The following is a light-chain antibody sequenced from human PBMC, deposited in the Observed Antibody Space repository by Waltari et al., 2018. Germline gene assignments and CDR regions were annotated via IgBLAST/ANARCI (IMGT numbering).Light chain of an antibody. Sequence: HSALTQPPSLSGSPGPSITIPCPAPISDIGDSDSVLWYQQHPGKAPKLMIYDVSNRPSGVSNRFSGSKSGNTASLTISGLQAEDEADYYCSSYTSSSLYVFGTGTKVTVL. V-gene: IGLV2-14*01. CDR2: DVS. J-gene: IGLJ1*01. CDR3: SSYTSSSLYV. CDR1: ISDIGDSDS.